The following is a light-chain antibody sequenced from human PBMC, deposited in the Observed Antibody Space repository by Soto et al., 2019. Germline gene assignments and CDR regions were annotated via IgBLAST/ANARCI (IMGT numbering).Light chain of an antibody. J-gene: IGKJ1*01. Sequence: EIVLTQSPGTLSLSPGERVTLSFMASQSVSSYLAWYQQKPGQAPRLLIYDASNRATGISARFSGSGSGTDFTLTISSLEPEDFAVYYCQQRSNWPWTFGQGTKVDIK. CDR1: QSVSSY. CDR2: DAS. CDR3: QQRSNWPWT. V-gene: IGKV3-11*01.